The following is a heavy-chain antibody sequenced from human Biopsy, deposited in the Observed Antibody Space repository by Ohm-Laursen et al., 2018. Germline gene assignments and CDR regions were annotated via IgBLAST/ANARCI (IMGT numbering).Heavy chain of an antibody. CDR2: IAYDGSNK. D-gene: IGHD6-19*01. CDR1: GFGMYA. V-gene: IGHV3-30*18. Sequence: SLRLSCAASGFGMYAMHWVRRPPGKGLEWLAVIAYDGSNKYYAESVKGQFTISRDRSGDTVHLQMNSLRYEDTALYYCAKDGGQWLGGAFDIWGHGTMVSVSS. J-gene: IGHJ3*02. CDR3: AKDGGQWLGGAFDI.